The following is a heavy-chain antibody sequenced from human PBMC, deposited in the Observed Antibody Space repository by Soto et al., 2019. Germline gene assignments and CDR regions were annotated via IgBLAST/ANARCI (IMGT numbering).Heavy chain of an antibody. CDR3: AGATSSGYYYNFDY. CDR1: GYTFTSYA. Sequence: SVKVSCKASGYTFTSYAMSWVRQAPGQGLEWMGGIIPIFGTANYAQKFQGRVTITADESTSTAYMELSSLRSEDTAVYYCAGATSSGYYYNFDYWGQGTLVTVSS. J-gene: IGHJ4*02. D-gene: IGHD3-22*01. CDR2: IIPIFGTA. V-gene: IGHV1-69*13.